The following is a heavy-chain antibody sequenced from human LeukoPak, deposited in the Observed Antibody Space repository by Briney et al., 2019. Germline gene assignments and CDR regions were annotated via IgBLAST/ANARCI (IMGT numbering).Heavy chain of an antibody. V-gene: IGHV1-18*01. CDR1: GYTFTSYG. D-gene: IGHD5-18*01. Sequence: GASVKVSCKASGYTFTSYGLSWVRQAPGQGLEWMGWISAYNGNTKYAQKFQGRVTMTTDTSTSTAYMELRSLRSDDTAVYYCARKDTAIGMDVWGQGTTVTVSS. J-gene: IGHJ6*02. CDR2: ISAYNGNT. CDR3: ARKDTAIGMDV.